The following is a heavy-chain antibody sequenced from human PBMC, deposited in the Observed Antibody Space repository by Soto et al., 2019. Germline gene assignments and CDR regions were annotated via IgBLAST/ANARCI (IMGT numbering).Heavy chain of an antibody. CDR2: LGWYSGRI. CDR3: AKGRELVVPGMDV. V-gene: IGHV3-9*01. D-gene: IGHD2-2*01. Sequence: SLRLSSAASGFSLDDYAMHWVRQAGRKGVEGVYDLGWYSGRIAYAASVNSRYTISKHNSKNSLYLQINSLRAEDTPLYYCAKGRELVVPGMDVWGHGTTVTVS. J-gene: IGHJ6*02. CDR1: GFSLDDYA.